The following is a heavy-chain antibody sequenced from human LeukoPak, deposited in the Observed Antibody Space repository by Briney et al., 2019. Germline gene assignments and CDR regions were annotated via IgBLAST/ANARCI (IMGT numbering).Heavy chain of an antibody. J-gene: IGHJ4*02. V-gene: IGHV3-20*04. CDR2: LNWNGAST. Sequence: GGSLRLSCAASGFTFDDYGLSWVRQVPGKGLEWVSGLNWNGASTGYADSVKGRFTISRDNAKNSLYLQMNSLRAEDTAVYYCAKEYDRSGYEGTGFDYWGQGTLVTVSS. CDR3: AKEYDRSGYEGTGFDY. D-gene: IGHD3-22*01. CDR1: GFTFDDYG.